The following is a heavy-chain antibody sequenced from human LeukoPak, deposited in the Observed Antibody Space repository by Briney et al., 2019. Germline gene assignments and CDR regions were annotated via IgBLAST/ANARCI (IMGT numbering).Heavy chain of an antibody. D-gene: IGHD6-13*01. J-gene: IGHJ5*02. V-gene: IGHV1-69*05. Sequence: ASVKVSCKASGDSFGTYGITWVRQAPGEGLEWMGGFNPIFGSAQYAQKFQGRVTITMDVSARTVYMELSSLRSEDTAVYYCVFGYSSSWYENWFDPWGQGTLVTVSS. CDR2: FNPIFGSA. CDR1: GDSFGTYG. CDR3: VFGYSSSWYENWFDP.